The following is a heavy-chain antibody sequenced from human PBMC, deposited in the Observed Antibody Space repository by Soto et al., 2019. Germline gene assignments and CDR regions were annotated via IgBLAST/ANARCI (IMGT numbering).Heavy chain of an antibody. Sequence: QVQLVESGGGVVQPGRSLRLSCAASGFSLSNYGMHWVRQAPGKGLEWVAVISYHGRDEYYADSVKGRFTISRDTSKNPLYLQKNPLGPEETAVYYCAAGHRGLTGLPAVITAPGSFDPWGQGAQVSVSS. D-gene: IGHD3-22*01. CDR2: ISYHGRDE. J-gene: IGHJ5*01. V-gene: IGHV3-30*03. CDR1: GFSLSNYG. CDR3: AAGHRGLTGLPAVITAPGSFDP.